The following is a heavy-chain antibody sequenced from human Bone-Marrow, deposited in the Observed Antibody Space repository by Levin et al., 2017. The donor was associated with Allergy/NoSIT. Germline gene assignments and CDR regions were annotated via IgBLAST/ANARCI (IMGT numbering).Heavy chain of an antibody. D-gene: IGHD2-2*01. V-gene: IGHV1-18*01. CDR1: GYTFTSYG. CDR3: ARDVRDIVVVPAAMVDY. J-gene: IGHJ4*02. CDR2: ISAYNGNT. Sequence: ASVKVSCKASGYTFTSYGISWVRQAPGQGLEWMGWISAYNGNTNYAQKLQGRVTMTTDTSTSTAYMELRSLRSDDTAVYYCARDVRDIVVVPAAMVDYWGQGTLVTVSS.